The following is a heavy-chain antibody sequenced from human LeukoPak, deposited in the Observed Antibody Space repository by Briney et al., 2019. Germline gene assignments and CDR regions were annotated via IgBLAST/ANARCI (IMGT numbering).Heavy chain of an antibody. CDR1: GGSISGYY. CDR3: ARDYDFWRGYYKNSFDP. D-gene: IGHD3-3*01. J-gene: IGHJ5*02. V-gene: IGHV4-4*07. CDR2: IYTSGNT. Sequence: PSETLSLTCTVSGGSISGYYWSWIRQPAGKGLDWIGRIYTSGNTNYNPSLKSRVTLSVDTSKNQFSLKLSSVTAADTAVYYCARDYDFWRGYYKNSFDPWGQGTLVTVSS.